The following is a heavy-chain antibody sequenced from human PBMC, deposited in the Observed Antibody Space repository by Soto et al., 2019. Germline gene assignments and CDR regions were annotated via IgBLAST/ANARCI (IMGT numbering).Heavy chain of an antibody. J-gene: IGHJ4*02. CDR2: IDVGNGDT. V-gene: IGHV1-58*02. CDR3: AADPFDSSGYSYFDY. Sequence: ASVKVSCKASGYTLTAYPIHWVRQAPGQRLEWIGWIDVGNGDTDYAQKFQERVTITRDMSTSTAYMELSSLRSEDTAVYYCAADPFDSSGYSYFDYWGQGTLDTVSS. CDR1: GYTLTAYP. D-gene: IGHD3-22*01.